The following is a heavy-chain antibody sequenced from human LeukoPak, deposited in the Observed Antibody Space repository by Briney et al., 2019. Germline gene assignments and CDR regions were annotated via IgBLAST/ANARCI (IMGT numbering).Heavy chain of an antibody. J-gene: IGHJ5*02. CDR2: VSPNGYTI. V-gene: IGHV3-48*04. CDR1: GFTFSNYN. Sequence: GGSLRLSCAASGFTFSNYNMNWVRQTPGKGLEWVSYVSPNGYTIHYADSVKGRFTISRDNAKNSLYLQMNSLRAEDTAVYYCAREEDDSSGYLNWFDPWGQGTLVTVSS. CDR3: AREEDDSSGYLNWFDP. D-gene: IGHD3-22*01.